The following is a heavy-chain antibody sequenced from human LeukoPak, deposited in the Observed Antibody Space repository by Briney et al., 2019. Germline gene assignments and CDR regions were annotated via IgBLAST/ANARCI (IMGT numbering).Heavy chain of an antibody. Sequence: KPSETLSLTCAVYGGSFSGYYWNWIRQPPGKGLEWIGEINHSGSTNYNPSLKSRVTISVDTSKNQFSLKLSSVTAADTAVYYCARGRLTIFGVVTGYNWFDPWGQGTLVTVSS. CDR1: GGSFSGYY. CDR2: INHSGST. D-gene: IGHD3-3*01. V-gene: IGHV4-34*01. J-gene: IGHJ5*02. CDR3: ARGRLTIFGVVTGYNWFDP.